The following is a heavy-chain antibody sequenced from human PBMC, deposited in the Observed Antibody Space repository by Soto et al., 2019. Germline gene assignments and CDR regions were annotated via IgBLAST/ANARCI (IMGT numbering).Heavy chain of an antibody. CDR1: CGSISSVNHY. CDR3: AREVAGTGAFDY. CDR2: IFDRGTS. D-gene: IGHD2-8*02. Sequence: QVQLEQSGPGLVKPSQTLSLTCNISCGSISSVNHYWSWIRQSPGEGLEWIGYIFDRGTSHYNPCLKSRVTITGDTSQTQFSLTIHSVTVADTAVYYCAREVAGTGAFDYWGQGTRVTVSS. V-gene: IGHV4-30-4*01. J-gene: IGHJ4*02.